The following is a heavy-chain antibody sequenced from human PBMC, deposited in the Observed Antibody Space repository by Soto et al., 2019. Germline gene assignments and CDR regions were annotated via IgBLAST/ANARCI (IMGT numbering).Heavy chain of an antibody. CDR3: ARDSLDSSGWSDAFDI. Sequence: GGSLRLSCAASGFTFSSYSMNWVRQAPGKGLEWVSSISSSSSYIYYADSVKGRFTISRDNAKNSLYLQMNSLRAEDTAVYYCARDSLDSSGWSDAFDIWGQATMVTVSS. CDR2: ISSSSSYI. J-gene: IGHJ3*02. V-gene: IGHV3-21*01. CDR1: GFTFSSYS. D-gene: IGHD6-19*01.